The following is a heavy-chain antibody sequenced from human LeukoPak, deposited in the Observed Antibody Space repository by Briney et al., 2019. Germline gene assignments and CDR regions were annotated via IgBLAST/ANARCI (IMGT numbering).Heavy chain of an antibody. J-gene: IGHJ4*02. CDR2: VYYSGTYYSGST. Sequence: SETLSLTCTASGGSIISSSCYWGWIRHPPGKGLEWIGTVYYSGTYYSGSTQYNPSLKSRVSISVDTSKNQFSLKLSSVTAADTAVYYCARHGRFGGVIVTDYWGQGILVTVSS. V-gene: IGHV4-39*01. CDR3: ARHGRFGGVIVTDY. CDR1: GGSIISSSCY. D-gene: IGHD3-16*02.